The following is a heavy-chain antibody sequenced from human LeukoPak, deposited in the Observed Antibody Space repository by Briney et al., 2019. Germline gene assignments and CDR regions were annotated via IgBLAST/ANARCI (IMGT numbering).Heavy chain of an antibody. D-gene: IGHD1-26*01. V-gene: IGHV4-30-2*01. Sequence: PSETLSLTCTVSGGSISSGGYYWSWIRQPPGKGLEWIGYIYHSGSTYYNPSLKSRVTISVDRSKNQFSLKLSSVTAADTAVYYCARDSPRELRAFDIWGQGTMVTVSS. CDR2: IYHSGST. CDR1: GGSISSGGYY. J-gene: IGHJ3*02. CDR3: ARDSPRELRAFDI.